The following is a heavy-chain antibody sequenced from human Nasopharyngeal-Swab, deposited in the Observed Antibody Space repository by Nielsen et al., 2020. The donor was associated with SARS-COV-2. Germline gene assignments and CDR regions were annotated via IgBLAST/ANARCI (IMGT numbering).Heavy chain of an antibody. CDR1: GGSISSSSYY. CDR3: ARVNYGDYAYYYYYYGMDV. CDR2: IYYSGIT. V-gene: IGHV4-39*01. Sequence: SETLSLTCTVPGGSISSSSYYWGWIRQPPGKGLEWIGSIYYSGITYYNPSLKSRVTISVDTSKNQFSLKLSSVTAADTAVYYCARVNYGDYAYYYYYYGMDVWGQGTTVTVPS. J-gene: IGHJ6*02. D-gene: IGHD4-17*01.